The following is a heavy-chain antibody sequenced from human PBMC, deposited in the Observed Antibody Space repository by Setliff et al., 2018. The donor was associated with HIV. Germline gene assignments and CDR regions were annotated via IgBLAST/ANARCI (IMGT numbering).Heavy chain of an antibody. CDR2: IIPIFGTA. CDR1: ADTFSSYA. J-gene: IGHJ3*02. Sequence: SVKVSCKASADTFSSYAISWVRQAPGQGLEWMGGIIPIFGTANYAQKFQGRVTITADESTSIAYMELSSLRSEDTAVYYCAREDGSYDGGRGAFEIWGQGTMVTVSS. CDR3: AREDGSYDGGRGAFEI. V-gene: IGHV1-69*13. D-gene: IGHD1-26*01.